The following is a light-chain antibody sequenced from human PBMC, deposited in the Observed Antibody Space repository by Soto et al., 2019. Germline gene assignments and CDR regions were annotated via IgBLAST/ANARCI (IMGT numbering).Light chain of an antibody. CDR3: QQSYSTPYT. CDR1: QNVATY. V-gene: IGKV1-39*01. J-gene: IGKJ2*01. Sequence: DIQMTQSPSSLSASIGDRVTISCRASQNVATYLEWYQQKPGKAPKLLIYLASTLQSGVLSRFSGSGYGTDFTRTISRLQPEEVAAYFLQQSYSTPYTLGRGTKLEIK. CDR2: LAS.